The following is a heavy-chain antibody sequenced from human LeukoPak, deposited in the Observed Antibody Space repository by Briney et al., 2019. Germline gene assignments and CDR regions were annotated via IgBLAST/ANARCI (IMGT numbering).Heavy chain of an antibody. V-gene: IGHV4-39*07. Sequence: SETLSLTCTVSGGSISSGFHFWGWIRQPPGKGLDWIGSLFYGGSTYYNPSLKSRLTISGDTSKNQFSLKLSSVTAADTAVYYCAREKVKTAMVTSPRKYYYYMDVWGKGTTVTVSS. CDR3: AREKVKTAMVTSPRKYYYYMDV. J-gene: IGHJ6*03. CDR2: LFYGGST. D-gene: IGHD5-18*01. CDR1: GGSISSGFHF.